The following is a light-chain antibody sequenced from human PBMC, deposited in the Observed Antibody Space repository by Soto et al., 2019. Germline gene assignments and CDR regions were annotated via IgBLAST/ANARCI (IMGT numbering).Light chain of an antibody. Sequence: QSALTQPPSASGTPGQRVTISCSGSSSNIGTNTVAWYQQLPGTAPKLVIYSNSHRPSGVPDRFSGSKSGTSASLAISGLQSEDEADYYCAAWDDSLTGWVFGGGTKVTVL. CDR3: AAWDDSLTGWV. CDR1: SSNIGTNT. J-gene: IGLJ3*02. CDR2: SNS. V-gene: IGLV1-44*01.